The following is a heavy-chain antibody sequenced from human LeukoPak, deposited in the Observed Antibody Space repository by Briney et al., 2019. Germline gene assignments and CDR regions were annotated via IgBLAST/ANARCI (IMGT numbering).Heavy chain of an antibody. J-gene: IGHJ4*02. V-gene: IGHV4-39*01. CDR2: IYYSGST. Sequence: SETLSLTCTVSGGSISSSSYYWGWIRQPPGKGLEWIGSIYYSGSTYYNPSLKSRVTISVDTSKNQFSLKLSSVTAADTAVYYCAGRKYYGSGSYWFDYWGQGTLVTVSS. D-gene: IGHD3-10*01. CDR3: AGRKYYGSGSYWFDY. CDR1: GGSISSSSYY.